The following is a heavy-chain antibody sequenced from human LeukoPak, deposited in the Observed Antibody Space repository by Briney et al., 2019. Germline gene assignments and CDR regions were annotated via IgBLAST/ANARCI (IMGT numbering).Heavy chain of an antibody. Sequence: GGSLRLSCVVSGFTFSSHSVNWVRQAPGKGLEWVLSLTTSNYIFYAESVKGRFTISRDNAKNSLYLQMTSLRAEDTAVYYCVREQARAGSFDYWGQGTLVTVSS. CDR3: VREQARAGSFDY. J-gene: IGHJ4*02. D-gene: IGHD6-19*01. CDR2: LTTSNYI. CDR1: GFTFSSHS. V-gene: IGHV3-21*01.